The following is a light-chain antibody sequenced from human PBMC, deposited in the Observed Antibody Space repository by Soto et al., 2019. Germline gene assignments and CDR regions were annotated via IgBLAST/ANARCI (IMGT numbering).Light chain of an antibody. CDR1: QRVSSSY. CDR2: GAS. Sequence: EIVLTQSPGTLSLSPGERATLSCRASQRVSSSYLAWYQQKPGQAPRLLIYGASSRTTGIPDRFSGSWSGTDFTLTISRLEPEDFAVYYGQQYGSSSSFGGGTKLDIK. CDR3: QQYGSSSS. V-gene: IGKV3-20*01. J-gene: IGKJ4*01.